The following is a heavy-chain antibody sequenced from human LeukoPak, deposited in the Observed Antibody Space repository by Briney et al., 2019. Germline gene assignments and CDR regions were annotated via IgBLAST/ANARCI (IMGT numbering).Heavy chain of an antibody. D-gene: IGHD4-23*01. J-gene: IGHJ4*02. Sequence: PGGSLRLSCAASGFTFSSYAMSWVRQAPGKGLEWVSSISDSARTTYYADSVKGRFTISRDNSKNTVYLRMNSLRAEDTAIYYCAKRWSYIDYWGQGALVTVSS. CDR1: GFTFSSYA. CDR2: ISDSARTT. V-gene: IGHV3-23*01. CDR3: AKRWSYIDY.